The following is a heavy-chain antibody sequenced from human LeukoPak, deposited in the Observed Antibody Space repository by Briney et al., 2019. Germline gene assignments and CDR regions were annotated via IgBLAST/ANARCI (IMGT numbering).Heavy chain of an antibody. V-gene: IGHV1-2*02. Sequence: ASVKVSCKASGYTFTGFYMHWVRQAPGQGLEWMGWINPNSGGTNYAQKFQGRVTMTRDTSISTAYMELSRLRSEDTAVYYCARDSSGFGGYYYYTDVWGKGTTVTVPS. CDR2: INPNSGGT. D-gene: IGHD3-10*01. CDR1: GYTFTGFY. CDR3: ARDSSGFGGYYYYTDV. J-gene: IGHJ6*03.